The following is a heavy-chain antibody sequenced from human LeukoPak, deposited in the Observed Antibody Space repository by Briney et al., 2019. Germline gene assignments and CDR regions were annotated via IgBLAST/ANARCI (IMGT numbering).Heavy chain of an antibody. D-gene: IGHD6-13*01. Sequence: GGSLRLSCAASGFTFNDYGMSWVRQAPGKGLEWVSGINWNGGRTGYADSVKGRFTISRDNAKNSLYLQMSSLGAEDTAFYYCARDPLIAAGGVNWFDPWGQGTLVTVSP. J-gene: IGHJ5*02. V-gene: IGHV3-20*04. CDR3: ARDPLIAAGGVNWFDP. CDR2: INWNGGRT. CDR1: GFTFNDYG.